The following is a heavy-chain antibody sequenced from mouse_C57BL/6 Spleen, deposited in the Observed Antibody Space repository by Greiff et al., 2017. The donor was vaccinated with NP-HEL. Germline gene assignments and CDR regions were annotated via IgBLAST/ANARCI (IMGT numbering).Heavy chain of an antibody. D-gene: IGHD2-4*01. CDR1: GYAFTNYL. V-gene: IGHV1-54*01. J-gene: IGHJ2*01. CDR3: ARLDMIRGYYFDY. Sequence: QVHVKQSGAELVRPGTSVKVSCKASGYAFTNYLIEWVKQRPGQGLEWIGVINPGSGGTNYNEKFKGKATLTADKSSSTAYMQLSSLTSEDSAVYFCARLDMIRGYYFDYWGQGTTLTVSS. CDR2: INPGSGGT.